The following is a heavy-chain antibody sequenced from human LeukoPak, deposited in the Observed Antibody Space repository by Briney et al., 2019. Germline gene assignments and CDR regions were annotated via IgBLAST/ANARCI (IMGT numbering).Heavy chain of an antibody. Sequence: PSETLSLTCTVSGGSISSYYWSWIRQPPGKGLEWIGYIYYSGSTNYNPSLKSRVTISVDTSKNQFSLKLSSVTAADTAVYYCARRVRDSYYYYMDVWGKGATVTISS. CDR3: ARRVRDSYYYYMDV. J-gene: IGHJ6*03. CDR2: IYYSGST. CDR1: GGSISSYY. V-gene: IGHV4-59*01. D-gene: IGHD3-10*01.